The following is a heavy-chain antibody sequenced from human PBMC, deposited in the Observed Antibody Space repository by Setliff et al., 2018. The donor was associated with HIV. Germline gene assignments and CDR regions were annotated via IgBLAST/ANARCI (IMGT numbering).Heavy chain of an antibody. J-gene: IGHJ5*01. CDR2: IKSRTVTETT. Sequence: PSETLSLTCAVSGGSISSSNWWSWFRQTPGKGLEWVGRIKSRTVTETTDVAAPVKGRFTISRDDSQNMVYLQMNSLKTEDTAMYYCTPIHNYTDHCPDSWGQGTLVTVSS. CDR3: TPIHNYTDHCPDS. D-gene: IGHD2-21*02. V-gene: IGHV3-15*01. CDR1: GGSISSSNW.